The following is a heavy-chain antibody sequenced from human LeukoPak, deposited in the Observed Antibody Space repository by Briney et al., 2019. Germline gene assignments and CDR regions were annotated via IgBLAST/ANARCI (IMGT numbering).Heavy chain of an antibody. D-gene: IGHD1-14*01. CDR2: ISASGGST. Sequence: GGSLRLSCAASVFTFSSSSMSWVRQVPWKGLEWVLAISASGGSTYYEDCVRGRFTISRDNSKNTLYVQMNSLRDEDTPVYYCAKDKRGNPPHSLAPGGQEPRAPFS. V-gene: IGHV3-23*01. CDR3: AKDKRGNPPHSLAP. CDR1: VFTFSSSS. J-gene: IGHJ5*02.